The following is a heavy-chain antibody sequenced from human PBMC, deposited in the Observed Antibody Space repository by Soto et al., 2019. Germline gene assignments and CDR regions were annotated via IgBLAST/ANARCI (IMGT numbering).Heavy chain of an antibody. CDR3: ARDGSIAVAGYRYYYGMDV. Sequence: ASVKVSCKASGYTFTSYAMNWLRQSAGQGLEWMGWINTNTGNPTYAQGFTGRFVFSLDTSVSTAYLQICSLKAEDTAVYYCARDGSIAVAGYRYYYGMDVWGQGTTVTVSS. CDR2: INTNTGNP. CDR1: GYTFTSYA. D-gene: IGHD6-19*01. J-gene: IGHJ6*02. V-gene: IGHV7-4-1*01.